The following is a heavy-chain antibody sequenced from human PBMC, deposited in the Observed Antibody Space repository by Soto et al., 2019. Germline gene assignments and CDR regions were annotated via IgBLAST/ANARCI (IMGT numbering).Heavy chain of an antibody. CDR1: GFTFSGYA. D-gene: IGHD6-19*01. CDR3: ASWTDSSGWTPPHDY. J-gene: IGHJ4*02. CDR2: ISYDGSNK. V-gene: IGHV3-30-3*01. Sequence: PGGSLRLSCAASGFTFSGYAMHWVRQAPGKGLEWVAVISYDGSNKYYADSVKGRFTISRDNSKNTLYLQMNSLRAEDTAVYYCASWTDSSGWTPPHDYWGQGTLVTVSS.